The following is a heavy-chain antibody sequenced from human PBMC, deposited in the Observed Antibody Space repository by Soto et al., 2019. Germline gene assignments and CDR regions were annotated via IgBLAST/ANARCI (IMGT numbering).Heavy chain of an antibody. Sequence: QVQRVESGGGVVQTGMSLRLSCAASGFTFSSYAMHWVRQAPGKGLEWVAGISYDGSNKYYADSVKGRFTISRDNSKNSLYLQMNSLIAEDTAVYYCARDHWHRAAIVSYYCYGMDVWGQGTTVTVSS. V-gene: IGHV3-30-3*01. CDR3: ARDHWHRAAIVSYYCYGMDV. J-gene: IGHJ6*02. CDR2: ISYDGSNK. D-gene: IGHD5-18*01. CDR1: GFTFSSYA.